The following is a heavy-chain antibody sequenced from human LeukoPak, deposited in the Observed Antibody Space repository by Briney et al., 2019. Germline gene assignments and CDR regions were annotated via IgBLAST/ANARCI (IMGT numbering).Heavy chain of an antibody. CDR1: GFTFTNAW. Sequence: GGSLRLSCAGSGFTFTNAWMSWVRQAPGKGLEWVGRIKSKAAGGTTDYAAPVKGRFTISRDDSKNTLDLQMDSLKTEDTAVYYCTTGGDNSGYSLHYRGQGTLVTVSS. V-gene: IGHV3-15*01. CDR3: TTGGDNSGYSLHY. J-gene: IGHJ4*02. CDR2: IKSKAAGGTT. D-gene: IGHD3-22*01.